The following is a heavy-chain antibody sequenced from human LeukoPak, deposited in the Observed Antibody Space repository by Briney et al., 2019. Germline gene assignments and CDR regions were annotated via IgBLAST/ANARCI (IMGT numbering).Heavy chain of an antibody. D-gene: IGHD3-22*01. CDR3: AKDSGYSYDSSTEFEY. CDR2: ISWDSGSI. Sequence: GGSLRLSCAASGFTFDDYAMHWVRQAPGKGLEWVSGISWDSGSIGYADSLKGRFTISRDNAKNSLYLQMNSLRAEDTALYYCAKDSGYSYDSSTEFEYWGQGTLVTVSS. V-gene: IGHV3-9*01. J-gene: IGHJ4*02. CDR1: GFTFDDYA.